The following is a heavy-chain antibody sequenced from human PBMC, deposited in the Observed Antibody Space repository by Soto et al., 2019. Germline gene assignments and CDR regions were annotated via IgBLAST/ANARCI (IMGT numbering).Heavy chain of an antibody. CDR2: ISYDVTKR. CDR3: LRTTAVAGAPEFDY. D-gene: IGHD6-19*01. CDR1: GFTFSSFS. V-gene: IGHV3-30-3*01. J-gene: IGHJ4*02. Sequence: GGSLRLSCAASGFTFSSFSMHWVRQAPGKGLEWVAVISYDVTKRDYADSVKGRFTISRDNSKNTLYLEMNSLRADDTAVYFCLRTTAVAGAPEFDYWGQGTLVTVSS.